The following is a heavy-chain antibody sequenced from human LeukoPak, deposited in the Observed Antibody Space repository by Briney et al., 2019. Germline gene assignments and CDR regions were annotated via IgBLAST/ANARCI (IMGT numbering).Heavy chain of an antibody. CDR3: VRDYLGESGAGGP. J-gene: IGHJ5*02. CDR1: GFTFSSYT. D-gene: IGHD3-10*01. CDR2: ISPSGAST. Sequence: GGSLRLSCTGSGFTFSSYTMNWVRQAPGKGLEWVSSISPSGASTFHAESVKGRFTISRDNAKRSLYFQMNALGGDDTAVYYCVRDYLGESGAGGPWSQGTLVTVSS. V-gene: IGHV3-21*01.